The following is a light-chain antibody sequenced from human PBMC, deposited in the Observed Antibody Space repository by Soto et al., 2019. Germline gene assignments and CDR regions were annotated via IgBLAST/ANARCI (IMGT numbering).Light chain of an antibody. V-gene: IGLV2-23*01. J-gene: IGLJ3*02. CDR3: CSYAGSSTWV. CDR2: EGS. Sequence: QSALTQPASVSGSPGEAITISCIGTKNDIGSYRFVSWYQQHPGEAPKLMISEGSKRPSGTSNRFSGSKSGNTASLRISGLQAEDEADYYCCSYAGSSTWVFGGGTKLTVL. CDR1: KNDIGSYRF.